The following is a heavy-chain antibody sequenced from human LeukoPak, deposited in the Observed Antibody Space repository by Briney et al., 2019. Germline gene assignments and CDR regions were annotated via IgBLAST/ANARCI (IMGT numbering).Heavy chain of an antibody. D-gene: IGHD6-13*01. CDR3: ARAEAAAGTDY. V-gene: IGHV3-74*01. CDR1: GFTFNSYW. CDR2: ISSDGSST. J-gene: IGHJ4*02. Sequence: GGSLRLSCAASGFTFNSYWMHWVRHAPGKGLVWVSRISSDGSSTKYADSVKGRFTISRDNAKNTLYLQMNSLRAEDTAVYYCARAEAAAGTDYWGQGTLVTVSS.